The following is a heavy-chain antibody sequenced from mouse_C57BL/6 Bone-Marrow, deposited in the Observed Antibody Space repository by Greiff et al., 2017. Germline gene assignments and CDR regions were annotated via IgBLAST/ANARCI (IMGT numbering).Heavy chain of an antibody. Sequence: LQESGAELAKPGASVKLSCKASGYTFTSYWMHWVKQRPGQGLDWIGYINPSSGYTKYNQKFKDKATLTADKSSSTAYVQLSSLTYEDSAVYYCARGGWLLPNYFDDWGQGTTLTVSS. D-gene: IGHD2-3*01. J-gene: IGHJ2*01. CDR3: ARGGWLLPNYFDD. V-gene: IGHV1-7*01. CDR1: GYTFTSYW. CDR2: INPSSGYT.